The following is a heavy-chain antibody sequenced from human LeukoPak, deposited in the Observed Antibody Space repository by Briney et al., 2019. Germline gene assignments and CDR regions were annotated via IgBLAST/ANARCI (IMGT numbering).Heavy chain of an antibody. V-gene: IGHV4-59*01. CDR2: IYYSGST. D-gene: IGHD2-15*01. Sequence: PSETLSLTCTVSGDSISGYYWSWIRQPPGKGLEWIGYIYYSGSTNYNPSLKSRVTISIDTSKNQFSLEVNSVTAADTAVYYCARDRGGGSANFDYWGQGTLVTVSS. J-gene: IGHJ4*02. CDR3: ARDRGGGSANFDY. CDR1: GDSISGYY.